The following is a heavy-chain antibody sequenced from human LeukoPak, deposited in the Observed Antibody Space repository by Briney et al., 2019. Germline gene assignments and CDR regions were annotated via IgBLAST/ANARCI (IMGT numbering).Heavy chain of an antibody. V-gene: IGHV4-34*01. CDR1: GGSFSGYY. D-gene: IGHD6-13*01. CDR3: ARATTWGYSSSPDAFDI. CDR2: INHSGST. Sequence: SETLSLTFAVYGGSFSGYYWSWIRQPPGKGLEWIGEINHSGSTNYNPSLNSRVTISVHTSKNQFSLKMSSVPAADTAVYYCARATTWGYSSSPDAFDIWGQGTMVTVSS. J-gene: IGHJ3*02.